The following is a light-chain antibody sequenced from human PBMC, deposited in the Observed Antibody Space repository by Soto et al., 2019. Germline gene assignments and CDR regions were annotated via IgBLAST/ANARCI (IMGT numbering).Light chain of an antibody. Sequence: QSALTQPASVSGSPGQSITISCTGTSSDVGGYNYVSWYQQHPGKAPKLVIYGVNQRPSGVPNRFSGSNSDNTASLTISGLQAEDEADYYCCSYVTTPEIFGTGTKVTVL. J-gene: IGLJ1*01. CDR3: CSYVTTPEI. CDR1: SSDVGGYNY. CDR2: GVN. V-gene: IGLV2-14*01.